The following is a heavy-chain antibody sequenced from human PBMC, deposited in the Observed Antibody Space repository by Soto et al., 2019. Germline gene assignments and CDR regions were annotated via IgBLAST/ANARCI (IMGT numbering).Heavy chain of an antibody. V-gene: IGHV4-31*03. J-gene: IGHJ4*02. CDR2: IFYSGST. Sequence: SSETLSLTCTVSGGSISSGGYYWSWIRQHPGKGLEWIGHIFYSGSTYYNPSLKSRVTISVDTSKNQFSLKLSSVTAADTAVYHCARDRKDSSGYYDYWGQGTMVTVS. CDR1: GGSISSGGYY. D-gene: IGHD3-22*01. CDR3: ARDRKDSSGYYDY.